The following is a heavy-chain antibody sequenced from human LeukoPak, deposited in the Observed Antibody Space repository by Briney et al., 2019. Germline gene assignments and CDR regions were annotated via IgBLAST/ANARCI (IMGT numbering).Heavy chain of an antibody. CDR1: GYTFTSYG. D-gene: IGHD6-19*01. J-gene: IGHJ4*02. Sequence: ASVKVSCKASGYTFTSYGISWVRQAPGQGLEWMGWISINNGNTNYAQKLQGRVTMTTDTSTSTAYMELSRLRSDDTAVYYCARAVAGMNFDYWGQGTLVTVSS. CDR3: ARAVAGMNFDY. V-gene: IGHV1-18*01. CDR2: ISINNGNT.